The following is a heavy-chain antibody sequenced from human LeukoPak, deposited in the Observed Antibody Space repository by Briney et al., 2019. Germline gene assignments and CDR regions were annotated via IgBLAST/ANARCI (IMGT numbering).Heavy chain of an antibody. V-gene: IGHV4-39*07. J-gene: IGHJ3*02. D-gene: IGHD3-10*01. CDR3: ARLSTMVRGSDAFDI. CDR1: GGSISSSSYY. CDR2: IYYSGST. Sequence: SETLSLTCTVSGGSISSSSYYWGWIRQPPGKGLEWIGSIYYSGSTYYNPSLKSRVTISVDTSKNQFSLKLSSVTAADTAVYYCARLSTMVRGSDAFDIWGQGTMVTVSS.